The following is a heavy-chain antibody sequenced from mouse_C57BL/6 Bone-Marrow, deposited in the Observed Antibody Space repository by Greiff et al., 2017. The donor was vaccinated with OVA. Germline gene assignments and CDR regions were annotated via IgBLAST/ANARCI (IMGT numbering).Heavy chain of an antibody. J-gene: IGHJ4*01. Sequence: LQESGAELVRPGASVKMSCKASGYTFTSYNMHWVKQTPRQGLEWIGAIYPGHGDTSYNQKFKGKATLTVDKSSSTAYMQLSSLTSEDSAVYFCARWDYYGSSYEAMDYWGQGTSVTVSS. CDR3: ARWDYYGSSYEAMDY. D-gene: IGHD1-1*01. CDR2: IYPGHGDT. V-gene: IGHV1-12*01. CDR1: GYTFTSYN.